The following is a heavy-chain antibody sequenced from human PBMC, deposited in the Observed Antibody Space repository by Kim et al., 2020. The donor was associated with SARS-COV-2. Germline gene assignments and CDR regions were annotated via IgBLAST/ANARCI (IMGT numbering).Heavy chain of an antibody. D-gene: IGHD3-10*01. Sequence: SETLSLTCTVSGGSISRGGYYWNWIRQHPGRGLEWIGYISHSGSTDYNPSLKSRVLISVGTSQNQFSLRLSSVTAADTAIYYCARDRTYGSGRFDYWGLG. V-gene: IGHV4-31*03. J-gene: IGHJ4*02. CDR3: ARDRTYGSGRFDY. CDR1: GGSISRGGYY. CDR2: ISHSGST.